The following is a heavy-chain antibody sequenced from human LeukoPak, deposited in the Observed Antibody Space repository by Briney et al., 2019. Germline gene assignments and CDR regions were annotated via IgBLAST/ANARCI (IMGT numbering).Heavy chain of an antibody. Sequence: GGSLRLSCAASGFTFSSYAMSWVRQAPGKGLEWVSAISGSGGSTYYADSVKGRFTISRDNSKNTLYLQMNSMRAEDTAVYYCAKDLDPIYYYDSSGYLLDYWGQGTLVTVSS. CDR1: GFTFSSYA. V-gene: IGHV3-23*01. J-gene: IGHJ4*02. CDR3: AKDLDPIYYYDSSGYLLDY. CDR2: ISGSGGST. D-gene: IGHD3-22*01.